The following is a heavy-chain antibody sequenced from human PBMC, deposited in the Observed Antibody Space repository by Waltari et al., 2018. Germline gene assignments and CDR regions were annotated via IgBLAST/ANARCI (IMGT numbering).Heavy chain of an antibody. Sequence: QLQLQESGPGLVKPSETLSLTCTVPGCSISRSSYYWGWIRQPPGKGLEWIGSIYYSGSTYYNPSLKSRVTISVDTSKNQFSLKLSSVTAADTAVYYCARVSRKDYYGSGSLIDYWGQGTLVTVSS. D-gene: IGHD3-10*01. J-gene: IGHJ4*02. CDR2: IYYSGST. CDR1: GCSISRSSYY. CDR3: ARVSRKDYYGSGSLIDY. V-gene: IGHV4-39*07.